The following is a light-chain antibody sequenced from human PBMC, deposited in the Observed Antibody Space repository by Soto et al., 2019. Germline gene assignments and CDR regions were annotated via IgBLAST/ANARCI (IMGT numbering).Light chain of an antibody. V-gene: IGLV2-8*01. CDR2: EVT. Sequence: QSALTQPPSASGSPGQSVTISCTGTSSDVGAYKYVSWYQQYPGKAPKLMIYEVTKRPSGVPDRFSGYKSGTTASLTVSGLQGEDEADYYCTSYVGNAIWVFGGGTKLTVL. J-gene: IGLJ3*02. CDR3: TSYVGNAIWV. CDR1: SSDVGAYKY.